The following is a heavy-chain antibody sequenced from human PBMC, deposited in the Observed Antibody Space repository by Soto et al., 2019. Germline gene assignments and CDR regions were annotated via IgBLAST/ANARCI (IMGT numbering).Heavy chain of an antibody. J-gene: IGHJ4*02. D-gene: IGHD3-16*01. CDR3: ARVWGYAFDY. Sequence: QVQLQESGPGLVKPSETLSLTCTVSGGSISSYYWSWIRQPPGKGLEWIGYIYYSGSTNYNPSLRSRVTITVETSTNQFSLKLGSVTAADTGVYYCARVWGYAFDYWGQGPLVTVSS. CDR1: GGSISSYY. CDR2: IYYSGST. V-gene: IGHV4-59*01.